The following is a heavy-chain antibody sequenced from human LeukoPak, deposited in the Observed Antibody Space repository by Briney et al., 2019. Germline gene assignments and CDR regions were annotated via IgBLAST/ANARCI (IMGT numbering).Heavy chain of an antibody. D-gene: IGHD6-13*01. CDR1: GFTFSSYA. CDR3: AKSTGYSTTGRDFDS. J-gene: IGHJ4*02. Sequence: GGSLRLSCAASGFTFSSYAMSWVRQAPGKGLEWISDISGGGATTFYADSVKGRFTISRGNSKNTLYLQLSSLRAEDTAVYYCAKSTGYSTTGRDFDSWGRGTLVTVSS. CDR2: ISGGGATT. V-gene: IGHV3-23*01.